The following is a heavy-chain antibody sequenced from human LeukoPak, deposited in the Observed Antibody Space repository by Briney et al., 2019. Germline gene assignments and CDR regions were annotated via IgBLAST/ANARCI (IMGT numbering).Heavy chain of an antibody. J-gene: IGHJ6*03. CDR2: IYYSGST. D-gene: IGHD4-11*01. Sequence: SETLSLTCTVSGGSITINAYYWAWIRQPPGKGLEWIGSIYYSGSTHYTPSLKSRLTISVDTSKNQFSLKLSSVTAADTAVYYCARNETTGLQRTPYYHSYVDVWGKGTTVTVSS. V-gene: IGHV4-39*01. CDR3: ARNETTGLQRTPYYHSYVDV. CDR1: GGSITINAYY.